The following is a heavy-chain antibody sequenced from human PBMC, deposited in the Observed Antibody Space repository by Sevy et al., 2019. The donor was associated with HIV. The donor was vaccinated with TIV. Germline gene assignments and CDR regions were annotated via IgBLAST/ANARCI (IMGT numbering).Heavy chain of an antibody. J-gene: IGHJ5*02. CDR2: INHSGST. Sequence: SETLSLTCAVHGGSFSGYYWSWIRQPPGKGLEWIGEINHSGSTNDNPSLKSRVTISVDTSKKQFSLKLSSVTAADTAVYYCARSPPVVVVPGAPSWFDPWGQGTMVTVSS. CDR3: ARSPPVVVVPGAPSWFDP. V-gene: IGHV4-34*01. CDR1: GGSFSGYY. D-gene: IGHD2-2*01.